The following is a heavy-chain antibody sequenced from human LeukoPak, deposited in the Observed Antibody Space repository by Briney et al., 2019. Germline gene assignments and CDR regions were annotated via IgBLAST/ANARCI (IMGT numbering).Heavy chain of an antibody. CDR2: ISSSSSYI. D-gene: IGHD1-1*01. V-gene: IGHV3-21*01. CDR3: ARVETTGTGGY. CDR1: GFTFSSYS. J-gene: IGHJ4*02. Sequence: GGSLRLSCAASGFTFSSYSMNWVRQAPGKGLEWVSSISSSSSYIYYADSVKGRFTISRDNAKNSLYLQMNSLRAEDTAVYCYARVETTGTGGYWGQGTLVTVSS.